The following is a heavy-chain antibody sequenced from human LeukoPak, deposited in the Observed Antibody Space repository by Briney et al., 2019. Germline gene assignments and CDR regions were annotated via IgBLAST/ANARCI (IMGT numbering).Heavy chain of an antibody. D-gene: IGHD6-19*01. CDR3: ARGGKRALAGTRSPQYFQH. V-gene: IGHV3-30*02. CDR2: IRYDGSNK. CDR1: GFTFSSYW. Sequence: PGGSLRLSCAASGFTFSSYWMSWVRQAPGKGLEWVAFIRYDGSNKYYADSVKGRFTFSRDNSKNTLYLQMNSLRPEDTAVYYCARGGKRALAGTRSPQYFQHWGQGTLVTVSS. J-gene: IGHJ1*01.